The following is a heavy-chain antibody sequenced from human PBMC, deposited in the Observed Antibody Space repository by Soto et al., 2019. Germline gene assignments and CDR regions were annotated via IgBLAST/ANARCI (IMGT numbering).Heavy chain of an antibody. CDR2: IKSKTDGGTT. CDR1: GFTLSNAW. V-gene: IGHV3-15*01. Sequence: GGSLRLSCAASGFTLSNAWMSWVRQAPGKGLEWVGRIKSKTDGGTTDYAAPVKGRFTISRDDSKNTLYLQMNSLKTEDTAVYFCTPKDARGFCSGGNWSRPPADMGGWGKGNKVNLS. CDR3: TPKDARGFCSGGNWSRPPADMGG. D-gene: IGHD2-15*01. J-gene: IGHJ6*03.